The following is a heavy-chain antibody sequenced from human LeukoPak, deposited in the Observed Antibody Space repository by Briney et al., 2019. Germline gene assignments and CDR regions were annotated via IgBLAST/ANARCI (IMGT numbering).Heavy chain of an antibody. Sequence: SETLSLTCAVYGGSLSGYYWSWIRQSPGKGLEWIGEINDSGSTNYNPSLKSRVTISVDTSKNQFSLKLSSVTAADTAVYYCARDRWAAVTKDAFDIWGQGTMVTVSS. CDR3: ARDRWAAVTKDAFDI. CDR2: INDSGST. CDR1: GGSLSGYY. V-gene: IGHV4-34*01. D-gene: IGHD4-17*01. J-gene: IGHJ3*02.